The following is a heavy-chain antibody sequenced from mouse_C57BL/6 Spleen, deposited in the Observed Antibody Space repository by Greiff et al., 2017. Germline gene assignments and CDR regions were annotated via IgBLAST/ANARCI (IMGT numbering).Heavy chain of an antibody. Sequence: VQLQQSGPGLVAPSQSLSITCTVSGFSLTSYGVHWVRQPPGKGLEWLVVIWSDGSTTYNSAIKSRLSISKNNSKSHVFLKMNSLQTDDTAMYYCTRHDGNYEYYYAMDYWGQGTSVTVSS. V-gene: IGHV2-6-1*01. CDR1: GFSLTSYG. D-gene: IGHD2-1*01. J-gene: IGHJ4*01. CDR2: IWSDGST. CDR3: TRHDGNYEYYYAMDY.